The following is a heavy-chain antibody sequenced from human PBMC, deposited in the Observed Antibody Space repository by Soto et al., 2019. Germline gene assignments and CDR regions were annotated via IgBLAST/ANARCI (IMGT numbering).Heavy chain of an antibody. CDR2: INPDSSAT. Sequence: HEHLVQSGAEVKRPGASLKVSCKASGYSFTGYYIHWVRQAPGQGLEWMGWINPDSSATNYAQNFQGRVTLTSDTSISTASMDLTSLTSDDTAVYYCARGDYGTGAYPFPYFDYWGQGTLVIVSS. D-gene: IGHD2-8*02. J-gene: IGHJ4*02. CDR3: ARGDYGTGAYPFPYFDY. V-gene: IGHV1-2*02. CDR1: GYSFTGYY.